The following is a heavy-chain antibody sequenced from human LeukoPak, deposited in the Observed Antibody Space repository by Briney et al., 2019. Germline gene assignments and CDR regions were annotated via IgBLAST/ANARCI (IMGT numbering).Heavy chain of an antibody. Sequence: ASVKVSCKASGGTFSSYAISWVRQAPGQGLEWMGGIIPIFGTANYAQKFEGRVTITRDTSASTIYMELSSLGSEDTAMYYCARVALRDCGGDCYSLGYWGQGTLVTVSS. CDR2: IIPIFGTA. V-gene: IGHV1-69*05. CDR1: GGTFSSYA. CDR3: ARVALRDCGGDCYSLGY. D-gene: IGHD2-21*02. J-gene: IGHJ4*02.